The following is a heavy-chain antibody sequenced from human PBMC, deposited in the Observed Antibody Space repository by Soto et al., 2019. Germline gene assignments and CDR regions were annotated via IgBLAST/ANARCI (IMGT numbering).Heavy chain of an antibody. CDR2: IWYDGSNK. CDR1: GFTFSSYG. J-gene: IGHJ6*02. Sequence: GGSLRLSCAASGFTFSSYGMHWVRQAPGKGLEWVAVIWYDGSNKYYADSVKGRFTISRDSSKNTLYLQMNSLRAEDTAVYYCARVGGELRYFDWLSDYYYGMDVWGQGTTVTVSS. D-gene: IGHD3-9*01. V-gene: IGHV3-33*01. CDR3: ARVGGELRYFDWLSDYYYGMDV.